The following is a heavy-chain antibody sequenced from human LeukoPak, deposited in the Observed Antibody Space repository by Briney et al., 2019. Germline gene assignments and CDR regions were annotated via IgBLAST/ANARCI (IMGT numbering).Heavy chain of an antibody. CDR3: ARVHYYDSSGYYYQFDP. CDR1: GGSISSGGYY. V-gene: IGHV4-30-2*01. J-gene: IGHJ5*02. Sequence: SETLSLTCTVSGGSISSGGYYWSWIRQHPGKGLEWIGYIYHSGSTYYNPSLKSRVTISVDRSKNQFSLKLSSVTAADTAVYYCARVHYYDSSGYYYQFDPWGQGTLVTVSS. D-gene: IGHD3-22*01. CDR2: IYHSGST.